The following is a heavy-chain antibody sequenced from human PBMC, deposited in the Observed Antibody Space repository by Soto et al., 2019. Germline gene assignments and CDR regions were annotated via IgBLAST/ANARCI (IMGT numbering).Heavy chain of an antibody. CDR2: ISYDGSNK. V-gene: IGHV3-30-3*01. CDR1: GFTFSSYA. Sequence: QVQLVESGGGVVQPGRSLRLSCAASGFTFSSYAMHWVRQAPGKGLEWVAVISYDGSNKYYADSVKGRFTISRDNSKNTLYLQMNSLRAKDTAVYYCAREVPAAEGTYGMDVWGQGTTVTVSS. J-gene: IGHJ6*02. CDR3: AREVPAAEGTYGMDV. D-gene: IGHD2-2*01.